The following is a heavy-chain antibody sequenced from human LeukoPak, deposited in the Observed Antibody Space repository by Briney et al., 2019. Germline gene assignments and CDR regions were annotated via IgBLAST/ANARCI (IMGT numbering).Heavy chain of an antibody. J-gene: IGHJ5*02. CDR3: TTLVVVVLDWFDP. V-gene: IGHV1-69-2*01. D-gene: IGHD2-2*01. CDR1: GYTFTDYY. CDR2: VDPKDGET. Sequence: ASVKISCKTSGYTFTDYYMHWVQQAPGKGLEWMGRVDPKDGETLYAEKFQGRVTITADTSTDTAYMELSSLRSEDTAVYYCTTLVVVVLDWFDPWGQGTLVTVSS.